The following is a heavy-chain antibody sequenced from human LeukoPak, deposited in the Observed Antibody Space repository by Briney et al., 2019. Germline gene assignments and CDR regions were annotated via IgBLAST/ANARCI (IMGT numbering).Heavy chain of an antibody. D-gene: IGHD5-18*01. Sequence: KSGGSLRLSCAASGFTFSSYSMNWVRQAPGKGLEWVSSISSSSSYIYYADSVKGRFTISRDNAKNSLYLQMNSLRAEDTAVYYCARWGSHNRGYSYGPPGSYYYGMDVWGQGTTVTVSS. CDR1: GFTFSSYS. J-gene: IGHJ6*02. CDR2: ISSSSSYI. V-gene: IGHV3-21*01. CDR3: ARWGSHNRGYSYGPPGSYYYGMDV.